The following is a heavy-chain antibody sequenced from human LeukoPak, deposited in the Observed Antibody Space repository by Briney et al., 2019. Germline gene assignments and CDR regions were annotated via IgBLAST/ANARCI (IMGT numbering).Heavy chain of an antibody. Sequence: GGSLRLSCAASGFTVSSNYMSWVRQAPGKGLEWVSVIYSGGSTYYADSVKGRFTISRDNSKSTLYLQINSLRAEDTAVYYCAKGFYSSSWYRGFDYWGQGTLVTVSS. J-gene: IGHJ4*02. D-gene: IGHD6-13*01. CDR2: IYSGGST. CDR3: AKGFYSSSWYRGFDY. V-gene: IGHV3-53*01. CDR1: GFTVSSNY.